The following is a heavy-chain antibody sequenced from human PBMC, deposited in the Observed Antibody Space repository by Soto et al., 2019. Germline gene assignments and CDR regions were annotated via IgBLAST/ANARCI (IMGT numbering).Heavy chain of an antibody. CDR3: ASGGYYDSSGARNYYFYCMNV. J-gene: IGHJ6*02. CDR1: GYTFASYG. V-gene: IGHV1-18*01. D-gene: IGHD3-22*01. CDR2: ISPYDGYT. Sequence: QVQRVQSGAEVKKPGASVKVSFKASGYTFASYGINWLRQAPGQGLEWLGWISPYDGYTHYAQILQGRVSMTTDTSTKTAYMELRSLRSDDKAMYYCASGGYYDSSGARNYYFYCMNVWGQGTTVTVS.